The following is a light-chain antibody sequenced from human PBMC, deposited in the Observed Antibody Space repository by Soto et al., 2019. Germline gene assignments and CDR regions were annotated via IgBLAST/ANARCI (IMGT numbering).Light chain of an antibody. CDR2: SNN. J-gene: IGLJ2*01. CDR3: AAWDDSLKGPGDV. CDR1: SSNIGSNT. V-gene: IGLV1-44*01. Sequence: QSVLTQPPSASGTPGQRVTISCSGSSSNIGSNTVNWYQQLPGTAPKLLIYSNNQRPSVVPDRCSGSKSGTSASLAISGLQSEDQADYYCAAWDDSLKGPGDVFGAGTKLTVL.